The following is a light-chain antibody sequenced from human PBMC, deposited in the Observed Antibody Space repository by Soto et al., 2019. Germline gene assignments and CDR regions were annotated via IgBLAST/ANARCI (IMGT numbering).Light chain of an antibody. V-gene: IGLV2-8*01. J-gene: IGLJ1*01. CDR1: SSDVGYYDY. CDR3: SSYAGSNNFV. Sequence: QSALTQPPSASGFPGQSVTISCTGTSSDVGYYDYASWYQQHPGKAPKLVIYEVTKRPSGVPDRVSASKSGNTASLTVSGLRAEDEADYYCSSYAGSNNFVFGSGTKLTVL. CDR2: EVT.